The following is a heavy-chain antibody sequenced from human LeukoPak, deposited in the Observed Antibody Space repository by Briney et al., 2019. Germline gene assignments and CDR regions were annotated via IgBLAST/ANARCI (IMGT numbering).Heavy chain of an antibody. CDR1: GGSICSYY. Sequence: PSETLSLTCTVSGGSICSYYWSWIRQPPGEGLEWIGYIYYSGSTNYNPSLKSRVTISIDTSKNQFSLRLSSVTAADTAVYYCARDIYGSFDYWGQGTLVTVSS. D-gene: IGHD2-15*01. CDR2: IYYSGST. CDR3: ARDIYGSFDY. V-gene: IGHV4-59*01. J-gene: IGHJ4*02.